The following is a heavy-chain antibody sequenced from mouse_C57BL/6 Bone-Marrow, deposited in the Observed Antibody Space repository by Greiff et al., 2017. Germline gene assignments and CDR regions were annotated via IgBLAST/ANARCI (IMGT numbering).Heavy chain of an antibody. CDR1: GYTFTSYW. V-gene: IGHV1-50*01. J-gene: IGHJ2*01. CDR2: IDPSDSYT. D-gene: IGHD1-1*01. Sequence: QVQLQQPGAELVKPGASVKLSCKASGYTFTSYWMQWVKQRPGQGLEWIGEIDPSDSYTNYNHKFKGKATLTVDTSSSTAYMQLSSLTSEDSAVYYCAREVYYYGFDYWGQGTTLTVSS. CDR3: AREVYYYGFDY.